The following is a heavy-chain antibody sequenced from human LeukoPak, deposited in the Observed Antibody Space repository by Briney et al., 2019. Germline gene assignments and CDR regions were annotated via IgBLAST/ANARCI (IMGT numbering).Heavy chain of an antibody. D-gene: IGHD1-7*01. Sequence: PGRSLRLSCAASGFTFSNYWMHWVRQAPGKGLVWVSRINTDGSSTNYADSVKSQFTISRDNAKNTLFLQMNSLRAEDTAVYYCARAELPYYFDYWGQGTLVTVSS. J-gene: IGHJ4*02. V-gene: IGHV3-74*01. CDR1: GFTFSNYW. CDR3: ARAELPYYFDY. CDR2: INTDGSST.